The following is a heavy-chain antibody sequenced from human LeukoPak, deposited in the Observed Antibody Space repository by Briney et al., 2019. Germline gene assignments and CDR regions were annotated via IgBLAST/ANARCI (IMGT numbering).Heavy chain of an antibody. V-gene: IGHV7-4-1*02. Sequence: ASVKVSCKASGYTFTSYAMNWVRQASGQGLEWMGWINPNTGNPTYAQGFTGRFVFSLDTSVSTTYLQISSLKAEDTAVYYCARAYQRLGGLSFPDQWGQGTLVSVSS. J-gene: IGHJ5*02. CDR3: ARAYQRLGGLSFPDQ. CDR1: GYTFTSYA. D-gene: IGHD3-16*02. CDR2: INPNTGNP.